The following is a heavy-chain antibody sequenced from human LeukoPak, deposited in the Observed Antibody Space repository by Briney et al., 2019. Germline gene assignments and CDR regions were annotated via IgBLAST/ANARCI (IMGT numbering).Heavy chain of an antibody. CDR2: IYYSGST. J-gene: IGHJ4*02. CDR3: ARGYSYAKYYFDY. Sequence: SETLSLTCTVSGGSISSYYWSWIRQPPGKGLEWIGYIYYSGSTNYNPSLKSRVTISVDTSKNQFSLKLSSVTAADTAVYYCARGYSYAKYYFDYWGQGTLVTVSS. V-gene: IGHV4-59*01. D-gene: IGHD5-18*01. CDR1: GGSISSYY.